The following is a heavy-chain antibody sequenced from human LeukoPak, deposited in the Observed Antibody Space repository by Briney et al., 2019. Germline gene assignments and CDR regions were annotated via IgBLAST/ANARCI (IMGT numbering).Heavy chain of an antibody. D-gene: IGHD3-22*01. Sequence: ASVKVSCKVSGYTLTELSMHWVRQAPGKGLEWMGGFDPEDGETIYAQKFQGRVTMTEDTSTDTAYMELSSLRSEDTAVYYCARSLASHDYYDSSGYYYYWGQGTLVTVSS. CDR3: ARSLASHDYYDSSGYYYY. J-gene: IGHJ4*02. CDR1: GYTLTELS. V-gene: IGHV1-24*01. CDR2: FDPEDGET.